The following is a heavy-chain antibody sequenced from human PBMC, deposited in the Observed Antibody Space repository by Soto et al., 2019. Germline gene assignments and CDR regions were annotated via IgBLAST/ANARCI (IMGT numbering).Heavy chain of an antibody. CDR2: INPSGGYT. V-gene: IGHV1-46*03. D-gene: IGHD3-10*01. Sequence: ASVKVSCKASGYTFTRYYMHWVRQAPGQGLEWMGIINPSGGYTTYAQKLQGRVTMTRDTSTSTVYMELSSLRSEDTAVYYCSRVDPGETSPFDHWGQGTLVTVS. J-gene: IGHJ4*02. CDR3: SRVDPGETSPFDH. CDR1: GYTFTRYY.